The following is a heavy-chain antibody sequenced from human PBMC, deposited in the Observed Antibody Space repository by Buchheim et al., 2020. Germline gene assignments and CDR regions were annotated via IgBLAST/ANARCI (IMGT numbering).Heavy chain of an antibody. CDR3: ARDRFEQWLDEYFDY. CDR1: GGSISSSSYY. V-gene: IGHV4-39*07. CDR2: IYYSGST. J-gene: IGHJ4*02. D-gene: IGHD6-19*01. Sequence: QLQLQESGPGLVKPSETLSLTCTVSGGSISSSSYYWGWIRQPPGKGLEWIGSIYYSGSTYYNPSLKSRVTISVDTYKNQFSLKLSSVTAADTAVYYCARDRFEQWLDEYFDYWGQGTL.